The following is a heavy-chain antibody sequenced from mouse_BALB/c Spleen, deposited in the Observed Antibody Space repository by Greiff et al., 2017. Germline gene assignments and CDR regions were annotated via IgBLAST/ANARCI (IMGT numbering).Heavy chain of an antibody. J-gene: IGHJ3*01. CDR2: ISYDGSN. CDR1: GYSITSGYY. Sequence: VQLKESGPGLVKPSQSLSLTCSVTGYSITSGYYWNWIRQFPGNKLEWMGYISYDGSNNYNPSLKNRISITRDTSKNQFFLKLNSVTTEDTATYYCARDRQLGVAYWGQGTLVTVSA. D-gene: IGHD4-1*02. V-gene: IGHV3-6*02. CDR3: ARDRQLGVAY.